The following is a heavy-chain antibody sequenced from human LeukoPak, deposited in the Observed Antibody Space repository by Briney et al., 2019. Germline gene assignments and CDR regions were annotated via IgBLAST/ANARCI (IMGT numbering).Heavy chain of an antibody. D-gene: IGHD1-14*01. J-gene: IGHJ3*02. CDR1: GDSVSSNSAA. V-gene: IGHV6-1*01. CDR3: AREITDAFDI. CDR2: TYYRSTWYN. Sequence: SQTLSLTCAISGDSVSSNSAAWNWIRQSPSRGLEWLARTYYRSTWYNVYAVSVKSRITINPDTSKNQLSLQLNSASPEDTAVYYCAREITDAFDIWGQGTMVTVSS.